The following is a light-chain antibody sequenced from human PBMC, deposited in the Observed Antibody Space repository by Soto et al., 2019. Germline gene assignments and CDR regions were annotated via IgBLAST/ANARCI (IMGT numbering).Light chain of an antibody. V-gene: IGKV1-5*01. Sequence: DIHMTQSPSTLSAFVGDRVTIACRASHSISSCLAWYQQKPGKAPKLLIYDASSLESGVPSRFSGSGSGTEFTLTISSLQPDDFATYYCQQYNSYSGTFGQGTKVDIK. CDR3: QQYNSYSGT. J-gene: IGKJ1*01. CDR2: DAS. CDR1: HSISSC.